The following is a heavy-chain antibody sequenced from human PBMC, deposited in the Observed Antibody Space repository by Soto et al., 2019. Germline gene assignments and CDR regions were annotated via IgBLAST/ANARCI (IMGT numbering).Heavy chain of an antibody. V-gene: IGHV3-30*18. CDR1: GFTFSSYG. J-gene: IGHJ5*02. CDR2: ISYDGSNK. D-gene: IGHD3-10*01. Sequence: GGSLRLSCAASGFTFSSYGMHWVRQAPGKGLEWVAVISYDGSNKYYADSVKGRFTISRDNSKNTLYLQMNSLRAEDTAVYYCAKAPSPYYYGSGSPTPNWFDPWGQGTLVTVS. CDR3: AKAPSPYYYGSGSPTPNWFDP.